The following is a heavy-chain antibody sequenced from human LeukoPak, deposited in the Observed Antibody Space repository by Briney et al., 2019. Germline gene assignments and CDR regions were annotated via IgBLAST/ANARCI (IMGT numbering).Heavy chain of an antibody. CDR1: GFTFSSYS. Sequence: GGSLRLSCAASGFTFSSYSMSWVRQAPGKGLEWVSSISSSSSYIYYADSVKGRFTISRDNAKNSLYLQMNSLRAEDTAVYYCARSGGPEGTYAFDSWGQGTMVTVSS. D-gene: IGHD3-10*01. CDR3: ARSGGPEGTYAFDS. CDR2: ISSSSSYI. V-gene: IGHV3-21*01. J-gene: IGHJ3*02.